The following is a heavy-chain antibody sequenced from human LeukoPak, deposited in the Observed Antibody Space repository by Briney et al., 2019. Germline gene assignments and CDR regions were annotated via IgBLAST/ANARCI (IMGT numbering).Heavy chain of an antibody. CDR2: INPNSGGT. J-gene: IGHJ3*02. D-gene: IGHD2-2*01. Sequence: ASVKVSCKASGYTFTGYYMHWVRQAPGQGLEWMGWINPNSGGTNYAQKFQGWVTMTRDTSISTAYMELSRLRSDGTAVYYCARAAGVPAARYAFDIWGQGTMVTVSS. V-gene: IGHV1-2*04. CDR1: GYTFTGYY. CDR3: ARAAGVPAARYAFDI.